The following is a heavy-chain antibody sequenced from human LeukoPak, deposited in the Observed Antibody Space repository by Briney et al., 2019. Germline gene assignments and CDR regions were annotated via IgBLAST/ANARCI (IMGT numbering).Heavy chain of an antibody. CDR2: ISGSGGST. CDR1: GFTFSSYA. V-gene: IGHV3-23*01. D-gene: IGHD3-9*01. J-gene: IGHJ4*02. CDR3: AKGDFDWLLSYFDY. Sequence: GGSLRLSCAASGFTFSSYAMSRVRQAPGKGLEWVSAISGSGGSTYYADSVKGRFTISRDNSKNTLYLQMNSLRAEDTAVYYCAKGDFDWLLSYFDYWGQGTLVTVSS.